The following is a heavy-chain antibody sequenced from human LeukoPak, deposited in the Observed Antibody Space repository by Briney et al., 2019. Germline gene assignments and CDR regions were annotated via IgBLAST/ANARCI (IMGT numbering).Heavy chain of an antibody. CDR2: IWYDGSNK. Sequence: GRSLRLSCAASGFTFNSYGMHWVRQAPGKGLEWVAVIWYDGSNKYYADSVKGRFTISRDNSKNTLYLQMNSLRAEDTAAYYCARDRQLEPIDYWGQGTLVTVSS. V-gene: IGHV3-33*01. CDR1: GFTFNSYG. CDR3: ARDRQLEPIDY. D-gene: IGHD1-1*01. J-gene: IGHJ4*02.